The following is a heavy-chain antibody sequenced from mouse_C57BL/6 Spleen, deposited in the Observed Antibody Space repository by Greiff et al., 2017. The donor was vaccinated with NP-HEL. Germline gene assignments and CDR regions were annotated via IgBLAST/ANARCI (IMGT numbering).Heavy chain of an antibody. V-gene: IGHV1-64*01. Sequence: QVQLQQPGAELVKPGASVKLSCKASGYTFTSYWMHWVKQRPGQGLEWIGMIHPNSGSTNYNEKFKSKATLTVDKSSSTAYMQLSSLTSEDSAVYYCARRGGGSSYWYFDVWGTGTTVTVSS. J-gene: IGHJ1*03. CDR2: IHPNSGST. CDR3: ARRGGGSSYWYFDV. CDR1: GYTFTSYW. D-gene: IGHD1-1*01.